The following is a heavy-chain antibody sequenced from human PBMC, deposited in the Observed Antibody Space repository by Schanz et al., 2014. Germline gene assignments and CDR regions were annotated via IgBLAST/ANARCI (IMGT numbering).Heavy chain of an antibody. J-gene: IGHJ4*02. D-gene: IGHD3-10*01. CDR1: GFTFSSYA. CDR2: ISGGGGTT. V-gene: IGHV3-23*04. CDR3: AKYRGYYRVSGSYRELEY. Sequence: EVQLVESGGGLVQPGGSLRLSCAASGFTFSSYAMSWVRQAPGKGLEWVSAISGGGGTTYYTDSVKGRFTISRDNSKNTLYLQMNSLRAGDAAVYYCAKYRGYYRVSGSYRELEYWGQGTLVIVSS.